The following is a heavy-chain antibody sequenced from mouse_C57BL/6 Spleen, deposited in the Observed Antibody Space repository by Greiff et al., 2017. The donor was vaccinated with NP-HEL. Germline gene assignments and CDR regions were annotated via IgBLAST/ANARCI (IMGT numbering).Heavy chain of an antibody. CDR3: ARPGGYYNVDY. CDR2: ISSGSSTI. D-gene: IGHD2-3*01. J-gene: IGHJ2*01. Sequence: DVQLVESGGGLVKPGGSLKLSCAASGFTFSDYGMHWVRQAPETGLEWVAYISSGSSTIYYADTVKGRFTISRDNATNTLFLQMTSLRSEDTAMYYCARPGGYYNVDYWGQGTTLTVAS. V-gene: IGHV5-17*01. CDR1: GFTFSDYG.